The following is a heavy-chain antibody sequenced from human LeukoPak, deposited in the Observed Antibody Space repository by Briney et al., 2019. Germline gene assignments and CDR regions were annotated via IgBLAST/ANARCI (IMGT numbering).Heavy chain of an antibody. J-gene: IGHJ4*02. Sequence: ASVKVSCKASGYTFTSCAMNWVRQAPGQGLEWMGWINPNSGGTNYAQKFQGRVTMTRDTSISTAYMELSRLKSDDTAVYYCAREYAGRYCSGGSCPTDYWGQGTLVTVSS. V-gene: IGHV1-2*02. D-gene: IGHD2-15*01. CDR1: GYTFTSCA. CDR2: INPNSGGT. CDR3: AREYAGRYCSGGSCPTDY.